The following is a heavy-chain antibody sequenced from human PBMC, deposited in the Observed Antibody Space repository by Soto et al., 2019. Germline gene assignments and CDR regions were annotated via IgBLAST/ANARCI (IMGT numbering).Heavy chain of an antibody. J-gene: IGHJ6*02. CDR3: ARDLRVLPKNSYYGMDV. Sequence: QVQLQESGPGLVKPSGTLSLTCAVSGGSISSSNWWSWVRQPPGKGLEWIGEIYHSGSTNYNPSLKSRVTISVDKSKNQFSLKLSSVTAADTAVYYCARDLRVLPKNSYYGMDVWGQGTTVTVSS. V-gene: IGHV4-4*02. CDR1: GGSISSSNW. D-gene: IGHD1-26*01. CDR2: IYHSGST.